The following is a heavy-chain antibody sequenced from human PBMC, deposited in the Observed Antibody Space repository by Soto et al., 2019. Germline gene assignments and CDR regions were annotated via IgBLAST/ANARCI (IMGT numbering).Heavy chain of an antibody. CDR1: GYTFTIYG. D-gene: IGHD6-13*01. J-gene: IGHJ4*02. CDR2: ISAYNGNT. V-gene: IGHV1-18*01. CDR3: ATIAAAGTEGYFDY. Sequence: ASVKVSCKASGYTFTIYGISWVRQAPGQGLEWMGWISAYNGNTNYAQKLQGRVTMTTDTSTSTAYMELRSLRSDDTAVYYCATIAAAGTEGYFDYWGQGTLVTVSS.